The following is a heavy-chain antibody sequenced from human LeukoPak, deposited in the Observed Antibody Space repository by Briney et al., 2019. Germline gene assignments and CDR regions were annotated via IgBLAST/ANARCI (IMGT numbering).Heavy chain of an antibody. Sequence: SETLSLTCTVSGGSISSYYWSWIRQPPGKGLEWIGYIYYSGSTNYNPSLKSRVTISVDTSKNQFSLKLSSVTAADTAVYYCARGVEMATILDYWGQGTLVTVSS. CDR3: ARGVEMATILDY. V-gene: IGHV4-59*01. D-gene: IGHD5-24*01. CDR1: GGSISSYY. J-gene: IGHJ4*02. CDR2: IYYSGST.